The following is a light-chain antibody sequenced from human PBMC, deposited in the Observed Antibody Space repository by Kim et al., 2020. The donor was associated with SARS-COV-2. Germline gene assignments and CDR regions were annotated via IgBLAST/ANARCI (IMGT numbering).Light chain of an antibody. CDR1: SANIGAGYD. CDR3: QSYDSSLSGSV. V-gene: IGLV1-40*01. J-gene: IGLJ2*01. CDR2: GNS. Sequence: RVTISCTGSSANIGAGYDVHWYQQLPGTAPKLLIFGNSNRPSGAPDRFSASKSGTSASLAITGLQADDEADYYCQSYDSSLSGSVFGGGTKLTVL.